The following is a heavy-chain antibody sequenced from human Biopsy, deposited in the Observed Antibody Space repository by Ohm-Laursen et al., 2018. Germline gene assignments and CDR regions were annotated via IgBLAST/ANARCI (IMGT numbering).Heavy chain of an antibody. V-gene: IGHV1-69*17. D-gene: IGHD3-3*01. Sequence: SSVKVSCKVSGGTFSNSAISWVRQAPGEGLEWVGGIIAVSGLVNYAPKFQGRVSITADKSTTTAYMELSNLKSEDTAVYYCATPFQYYDSWGGYPPFDHWGQGTLVTVSS. J-gene: IGHJ4*02. CDR3: ATPFQYYDSWGGYPPFDH. CDR1: GGTFSNSA. CDR2: IIAVSGLV.